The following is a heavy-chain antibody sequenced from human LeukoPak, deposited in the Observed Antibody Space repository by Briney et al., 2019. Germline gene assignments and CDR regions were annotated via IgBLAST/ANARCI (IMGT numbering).Heavy chain of an antibody. D-gene: IGHD4-23*01. J-gene: IGHJ5*02. V-gene: IGHV3-30*02. CDR1: GFTFSSYG. CDR2: IRFDGNNK. Sequence: GGSLRLSCAASGFTFSSYGMHWVRQAPGKGLEWVAFIRFDGNNKYYADSVKGRFTISRDNSKNTLYLQMNSLRAEDTAVYYCARDPDYGGNVWFDPWGQGTLVTVSS. CDR3: ARDPDYGGNVWFDP.